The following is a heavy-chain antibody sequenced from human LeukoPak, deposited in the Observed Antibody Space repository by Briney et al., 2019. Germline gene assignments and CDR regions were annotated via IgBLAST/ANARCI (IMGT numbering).Heavy chain of an antibody. CDR2: VNRDGSET. CDR1: RFTLSNHW. J-gene: IGHJ6*02. Sequence: GGSLRLSCGASRFTLSNHWMTWVRQVPGRGPEWVANVNRDGSETYYLDSVKGRFTISKDNAKNSLYLQMNSLRAEDTALYHCARNNGMDVWGQGTTVIVSS. V-gene: IGHV3-7*03. CDR3: ARNNGMDV.